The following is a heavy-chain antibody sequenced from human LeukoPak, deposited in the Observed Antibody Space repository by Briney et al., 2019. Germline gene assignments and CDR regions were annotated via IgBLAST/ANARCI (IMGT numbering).Heavy chain of an antibody. V-gene: IGHV3-23*01. J-gene: IGHJ4*02. CDR1: GFTFNSYA. CDR2: ISGSGGGT. D-gene: IGHD3-9*01. Sequence: GSLRLSCAASGFTFNSYAMSLVRQAPGKGLEWVSGISGSGGGTYYADSVKGRFTISRDNSKNTVFLQMNSLRAEDTAVYYCAKDLSVLTGYYLGIDYWGQGTLVTVSS. CDR3: AKDLSVLTGYYLGIDY.